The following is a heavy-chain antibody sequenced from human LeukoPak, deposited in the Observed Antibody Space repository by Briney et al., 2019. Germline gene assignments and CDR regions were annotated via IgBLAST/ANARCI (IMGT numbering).Heavy chain of an antibody. J-gene: IGHJ6*03. CDR3: GGTTHYYYYMDV. D-gene: IGHD1-7*01. CDR1: GYTFTGYY. CDR2: INPNSAGT. V-gene: IGHV1-2*06. Sequence: ASVKVSCKASGYTFTGYYMHWVRQAPGQGGEGVRRINPNSAGTNSAPKFQGSVTITPDESTSTAYMELSSLRSEDTAVYYCGGTTHYYYYMDVWGKGTTVTVSS.